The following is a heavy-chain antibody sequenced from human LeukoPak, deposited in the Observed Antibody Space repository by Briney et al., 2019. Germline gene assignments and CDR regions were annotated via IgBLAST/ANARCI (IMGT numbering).Heavy chain of an antibody. J-gene: IGHJ4*02. Sequence: GGSLRLSCAASGFTFSSYAMHWVRQAPGKGLEWVAVISYDGSNKYYADSVKGRFTNSRDNSKNTLYLQMNSLRAEDTAVYYCARDDVTAFDYWGQGTLVTVSS. CDR2: ISYDGSNK. D-gene: IGHD2-21*02. V-gene: IGHV3-30-3*01. CDR3: ARDDVTAFDY. CDR1: GFTFSSYA.